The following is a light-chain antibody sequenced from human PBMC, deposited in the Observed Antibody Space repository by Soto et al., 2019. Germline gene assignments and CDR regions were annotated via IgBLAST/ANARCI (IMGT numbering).Light chain of an antibody. CDR2: EVS. V-gene: IGLV2-14*01. CDR3: SSYAGSSTHYV. Sequence: QSALTQPASVSGSPGQSITISCTGTSSDVGGYNYVSWYQHHPGKAPKPMIYEVSNRPSGFSNRFSGSKSGNTASLTISGLQAEDEADYYCSSYAGSSTHYVFGTGTKVTV. CDR1: SSDVGGYNY. J-gene: IGLJ1*01.